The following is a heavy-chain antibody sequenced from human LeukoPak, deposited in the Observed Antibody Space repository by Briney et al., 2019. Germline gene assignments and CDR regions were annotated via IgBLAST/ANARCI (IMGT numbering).Heavy chain of an antibody. D-gene: IGHD5-24*01. Sequence: GASVKVSCKAPGYTFTSYYMHWVRQAPGQGLEWMGIINPSGGSTSYAQKFQARVTMTRDMSTSTVYMELSSLRSEDTAVYYCARDGVEMATILPYYYYYYMDVWGKGTTVTVSS. V-gene: IGHV1-46*01. J-gene: IGHJ6*03. CDR3: ARDGVEMATILPYYYYYYMDV. CDR1: GYTFTSYY. CDR2: INPSGGST.